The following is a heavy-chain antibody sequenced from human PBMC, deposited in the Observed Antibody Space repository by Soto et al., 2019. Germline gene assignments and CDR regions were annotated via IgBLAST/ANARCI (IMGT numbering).Heavy chain of an antibody. D-gene: IGHD3-10*01. CDR2: VHSDETTT. Sequence: GGSLRLSCAASGFTFDYYWMHWVRQAPGKGLVWVSRVHSDETTTTYADSVKCRFTISRDNARNTVSLQMSSLRAEDTAIYYCARGDRGGFDLWGHGKVVTVSS. CDR1: GFTFDYYW. V-gene: IGHV3-74*01. J-gene: IGHJ3*01. CDR3: ARGDRGGFDL.